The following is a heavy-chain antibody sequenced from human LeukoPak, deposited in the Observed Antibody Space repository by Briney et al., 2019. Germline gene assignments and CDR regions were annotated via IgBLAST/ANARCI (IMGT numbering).Heavy chain of an antibody. CDR2: ISGSGGST. Sequence: PGGSLRLSCAASGFTFSSYAMSWVRQAPGKGLEWVSAISGSGGSTYYADSVKGRFTISRDNSKNTLYLQMNSLRAEDTAVYYCARDRGWELTRAYFDYWGQGTLVTVSS. CDR1: GFTFSSYA. CDR3: ARDRGWELTRAYFDY. D-gene: IGHD1-26*01. J-gene: IGHJ4*02. V-gene: IGHV3-23*01.